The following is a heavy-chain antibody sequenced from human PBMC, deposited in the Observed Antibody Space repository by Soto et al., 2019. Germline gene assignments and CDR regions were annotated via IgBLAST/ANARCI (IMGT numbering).Heavy chain of an antibody. J-gene: IGHJ3*02. Sequence: SETLSLTCAVSGGSITHDNWWNWARQPPGKGLEWIGEISHSGTTNYNPSLKSRVTISVDMSKNQLSLKLTSVTAADTAVYYCAKDNTGADAFDIWGQGIMVTVSS. CDR1: GGSITHDNW. D-gene: IGHD7-27*01. CDR2: ISHSGTT. V-gene: IGHV4-4*02. CDR3: AKDNTGADAFDI.